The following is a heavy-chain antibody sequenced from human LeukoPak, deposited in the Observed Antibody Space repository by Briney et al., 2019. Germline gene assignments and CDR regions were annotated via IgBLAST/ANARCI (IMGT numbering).Heavy chain of an antibody. V-gene: IGHV4-34*01. Sequence: SETLSLTCSVHGSSFTGYYWSWIRQPPGKGLEWIGERNHRGSSYFNPSFESRVTISLDMPRKQFSLNLTSVTAADTAFYYCARGSGSYSGAADYWGQGTLVTVSS. CDR1: GSSFTGYY. CDR2: RNHRGSS. D-gene: IGHD6-19*01. CDR3: ARGSGSYSGAADY. J-gene: IGHJ4*02.